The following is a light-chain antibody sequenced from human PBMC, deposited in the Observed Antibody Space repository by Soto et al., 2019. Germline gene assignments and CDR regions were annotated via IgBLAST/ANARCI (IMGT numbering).Light chain of an antibody. CDR2: QDN. V-gene: IGLV3-1*01. CDR1: KLGDKY. Sequence: SYELTQPSSVSVSPGQTASITCSGEKLGDKYACWYQQKPGQSPVLVIYQDNKRPSGIPERFSGSNSGNTATLTISGTQAMEEADYYCQAWDSSTSVFGTGT. J-gene: IGLJ1*01. CDR3: QAWDSSTSV.